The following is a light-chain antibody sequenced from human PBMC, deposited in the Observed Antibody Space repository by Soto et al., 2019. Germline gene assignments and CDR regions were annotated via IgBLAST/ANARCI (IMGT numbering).Light chain of an antibody. V-gene: IGLV4-69*01. CDR2: VNSDGSH. CDR1: SGHSSYA. Sequence: QLVLTQSPSASAYLVASVKLTCTLSSGHSSYAIAWYQQQPEKGPRYLMKVNSDGSHSKGDGIPDRFSGSSSGAERYLTISSLQSEDEADYYCQTWGTGIRVFGGGTKVTVL. CDR3: QTWGTGIRV. J-gene: IGLJ3*02.